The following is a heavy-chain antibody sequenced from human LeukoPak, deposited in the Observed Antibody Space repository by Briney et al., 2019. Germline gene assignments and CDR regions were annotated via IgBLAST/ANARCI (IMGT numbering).Heavy chain of an antibody. Sequence: SETLSLTCAVSGGSISSSNWWSWVRQPPGKGLEWIGEIYHSGSTNYNPSLKSRVTISVDKSKNQFSLKLCSVTAADTAVYYCASLEMAAASFDYWGQGTLVTVSS. J-gene: IGHJ4*02. CDR2: IYHSGST. CDR1: GGSISSSNW. CDR3: ASLEMAAASFDY. V-gene: IGHV4-4*02. D-gene: IGHD6-13*01.